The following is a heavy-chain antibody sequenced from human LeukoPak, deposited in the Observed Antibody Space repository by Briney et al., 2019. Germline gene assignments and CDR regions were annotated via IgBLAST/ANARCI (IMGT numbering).Heavy chain of an antibody. Sequence: SETLSLTCAVYGGSFSGYYWSWIRQPPGKGLECIGEINHSGSTNYNPSLKSRVTISVDTSKTQFCLKLSSVTAADTAVYYCERGLRYFGSQRFDPWGQGTLVTVSS. CDR3: ERGLRYFGSQRFDP. CDR2: INHSGST. CDR1: GGSFSGYY. J-gene: IGHJ5*02. D-gene: IGHD3-9*01. V-gene: IGHV4-34*01.